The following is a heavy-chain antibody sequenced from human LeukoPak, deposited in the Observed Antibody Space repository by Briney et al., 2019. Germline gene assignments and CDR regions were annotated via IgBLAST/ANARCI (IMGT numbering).Heavy chain of an antibody. D-gene: IGHD1-7*01. CDR1: GGSFSGYY. CDR2: INHSGST. CDR3: ARGRQLELD. V-gene: IGHV4-34*01. Sequence: SETLSLTCAVYGGSFSGYYWSWIRQPPGKGLEWIGEINHSGSTNYNPSLKSRVTISVDTSKNQFSLKLSSVTAADTAVYYCARGRQLELDWGQGTLVTVSS. J-gene: IGHJ4*02.